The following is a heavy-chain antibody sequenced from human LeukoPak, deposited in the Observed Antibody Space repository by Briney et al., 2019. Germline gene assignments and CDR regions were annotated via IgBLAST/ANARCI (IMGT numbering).Heavy chain of an antibody. D-gene: IGHD3-10*01. CDR3: ARGYGSGSYKDE. Sequence: ASVKVSCKASGYTFTSYGISWVRQAPGQGLEWMGWISAYNGNTNYAQKLQGRVTMTTDTSTSTASMELRSLRSDDTDVYYCARGYGSGSYKDEGGQGRLVTVSA. V-gene: IGHV1-18*01. CDR1: GYTFTSYG. CDR2: ISAYNGNT. J-gene: IGHJ4*02.